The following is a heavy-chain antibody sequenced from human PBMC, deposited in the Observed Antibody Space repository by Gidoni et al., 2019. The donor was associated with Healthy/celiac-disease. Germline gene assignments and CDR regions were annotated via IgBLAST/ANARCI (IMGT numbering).Heavy chain of an antibody. CDR3: ARVGGSSSVYYYYGMDV. J-gene: IGHJ6*02. CDR2: IKQDGSEK. Sequence: EVQLVESGGGLVQPGGSLRLSCAASGFPFSSYWMSWVRQAPGKGLEWVANIKQDGSEKYYVDSVKGRFTISRDNAKNSLYLQMNSLRAEDTAVYYCARVGGSSSVYYYYGMDVWGQGTTVTVSS. CDR1: GFPFSSYW. D-gene: IGHD6-6*01. V-gene: IGHV3-7*01.